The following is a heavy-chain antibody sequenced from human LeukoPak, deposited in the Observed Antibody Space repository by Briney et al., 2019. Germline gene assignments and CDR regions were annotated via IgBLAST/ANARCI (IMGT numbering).Heavy chain of an antibody. V-gene: IGHV4-4*02. J-gene: IGHJ4*02. CDR2: IYHSGST. Sequence: PSETLSLTCAVSGGSISSSNWWSWVRQPPGKGLEWIGEIYHSGSTNYNPSLKSRATISVDKSKNQFSLKLSSVTAADTAVYYCARRGAAAGTFDYWGQGTLVTVSS. CDR1: GGSISSSNW. CDR3: ARRGAAAGTFDY. D-gene: IGHD6-13*01.